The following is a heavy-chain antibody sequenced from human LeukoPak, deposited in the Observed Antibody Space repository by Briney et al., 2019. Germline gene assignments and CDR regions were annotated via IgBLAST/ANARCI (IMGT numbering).Heavy chain of an antibody. Sequence: GGSLRLSCAASGFTVSSNYMSWVRQAPGKGLEWVAVIWYDGSNKYYADSVKGRFTISRDNSKNTLYLQMNSLRAEDTAVYYCARGTYYYDSSGYSDAFDIWGQGTMVTVSS. CDR1: GFTVSSNY. D-gene: IGHD3-22*01. V-gene: IGHV3-33*08. J-gene: IGHJ3*02. CDR2: IWYDGSNK. CDR3: ARGTYYYDSSGYSDAFDI.